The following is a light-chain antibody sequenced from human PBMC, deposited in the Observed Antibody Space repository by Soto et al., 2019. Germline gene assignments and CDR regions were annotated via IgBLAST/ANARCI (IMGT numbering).Light chain of an antibody. J-gene: IGKJ1*01. CDR3: QQYGSYSPWT. Sequence: DIQMTQSPSTLSASVGDRVTITCRASQSIGSWLAWYQQKPGKAPKLLIYTASSLESGVPSRFSGSGSGTEFTLTISSLQADDFASYYCQQYGSYSPWTFGQGTKVEIK. V-gene: IGKV1-5*03. CDR1: QSIGSW. CDR2: TAS.